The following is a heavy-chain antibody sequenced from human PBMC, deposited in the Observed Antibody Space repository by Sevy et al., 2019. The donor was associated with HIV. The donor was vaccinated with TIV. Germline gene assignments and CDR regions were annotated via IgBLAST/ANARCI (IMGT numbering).Heavy chain of an antibody. CDR2: ISYEGTET. D-gene: IGHD1-26*01. V-gene: IGHV3-30-3*01. CDR1: GFAFSTHA. Sequence: GGSLRLSCAASGFAFSTHAMHWVRQAPGKGLEWVAVISYEGTETLYSASVEGRFTISRANSKNMLSLQINSLKPEDTAVYYCARDGGYSIKWYPLYWGHGTLVTVSS. J-gene: IGHJ4*01. CDR3: ARDGGYSIKWYPLY.